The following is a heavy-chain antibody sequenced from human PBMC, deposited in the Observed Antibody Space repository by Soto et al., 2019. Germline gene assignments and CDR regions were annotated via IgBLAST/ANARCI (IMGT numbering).Heavy chain of an antibody. D-gene: IGHD5-12*01. J-gene: IGHJ4*02. CDR3: ARDLKLGGYNYRGGYFDY. CDR1: GYTFTSYG. Sequence: GASVKVSCKASGYTFTSYGISWVRQAPGQGLEWMGWISAYNGNTNYAQKLQGRVTMTTDTSTSTAYMELRSLRSDDTAVYYCARDLKLGGYNYRGGYFDYWGQGTLVTVSS. V-gene: IGHV1-18*01. CDR2: ISAYNGNT.